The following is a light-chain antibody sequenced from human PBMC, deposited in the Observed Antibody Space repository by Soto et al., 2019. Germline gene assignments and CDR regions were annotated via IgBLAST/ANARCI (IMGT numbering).Light chain of an antibody. Sequence: DIQMTQSPSTLSASVGDRVTITCRASQSVNKWLAWFQQKPGKVPKLLIFDASTLQTGVPSRFGGGGSGTEFTLTISGLQPDDFAFYYCQQYSRYSFTFGPGTKVEI. J-gene: IGKJ3*01. CDR1: QSVNKW. V-gene: IGKV1-5*01. CDR2: DAS. CDR3: QQYSRYSFT.